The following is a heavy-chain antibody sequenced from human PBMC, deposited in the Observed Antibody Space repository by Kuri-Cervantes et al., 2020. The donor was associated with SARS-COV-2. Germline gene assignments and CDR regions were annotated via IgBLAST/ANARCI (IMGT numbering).Heavy chain of an antibody. CDR1: GFPFSDYY. CDR3: ARDLYDSSGYYSPHVFDY. CDR2: ISSSSTI. J-gene: IGHJ4*02. V-gene: IGHV3-69-1*01. D-gene: IGHD3-22*01. Sequence: LNFSFAATGFPFSDYYMNWVRHAPGKGLEWVSSISSSSTIYYADSVKGRFTISRDNAKNPLYLQMNSLRAEDTAVYYCARDLYDSSGYYSPHVFDYWSQGTLVTVSS.